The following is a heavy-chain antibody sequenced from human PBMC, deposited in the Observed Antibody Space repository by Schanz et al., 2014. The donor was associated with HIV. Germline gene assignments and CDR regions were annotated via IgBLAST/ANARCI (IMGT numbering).Heavy chain of an antibody. Sequence: QLLESGGGLVQPGGSLRLSCTASGISVTGDWMSWVRQAPGRGLEWVANMKYDGSQKFYADSVKGRFTISRDNTKKSLYLQMNTLRANDTAVYYCARKNSFETWGQGTMVSVSS. CDR1: GISVTGDW. J-gene: IGHJ3*02. V-gene: IGHV3-7*01. CDR3: ARKNSFET. CDR2: MKYDGSQK.